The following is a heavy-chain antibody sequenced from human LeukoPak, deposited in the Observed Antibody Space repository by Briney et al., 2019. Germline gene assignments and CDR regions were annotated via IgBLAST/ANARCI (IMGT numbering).Heavy chain of an antibody. Sequence: PSETLSLTCAVSGYSISSGYYWGWIRQPPGKGLEWIGSIYHSGSTYYNPSLKSRVTISVDTSKNQFSLKLSSVTAADTAVYYCARTRREYQLLSFDYSGQGTLVTVSS. CDR1: GYSISSGYY. CDR3: ARTRREYQLLSFDY. J-gene: IGHJ4*02. V-gene: IGHV4-38-2*01. D-gene: IGHD2-2*01. CDR2: IYHSGST.